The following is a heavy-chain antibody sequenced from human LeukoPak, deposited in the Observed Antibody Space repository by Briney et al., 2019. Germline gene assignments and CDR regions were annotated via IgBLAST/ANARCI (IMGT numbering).Heavy chain of an antibody. V-gene: IGHV1-2*02. J-gene: IGHJ4*02. CDR3: ARGRYSSSWEPSYYFDY. D-gene: IGHD6-13*01. Sequence: ASVKVSCKASGYTFTGYYMHWVRQAPGQGLEWMGWINPNSGGTNYAQKFQGRVTMTRDTSISTAYMELSRLRSDDTAVYYCARGRYSSSWEPSYYFDYWDQGTLVTVSS. CDR1: GYTFTGYY. CDR2: INPNSGGT.